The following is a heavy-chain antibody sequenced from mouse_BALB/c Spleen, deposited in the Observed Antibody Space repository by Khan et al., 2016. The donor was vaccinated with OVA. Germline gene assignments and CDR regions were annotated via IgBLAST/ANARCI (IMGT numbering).Heavy chain of an antibody. D-gene: IGHD1-1*01. CDR2: IYPGTGSS. J-gene: IGHJ4*01. V-gene: IGHV1S132*01. CDR3: ARDYGTDYAMDY. Sequence: QVQLQQSGAELVRPGASVKLSCKTSGYIFTSYWIHWVKQRSGQALEWIARIYPGTGSSYYNGNFKGKATLTADKSSSTAYMQLSSLQSEDSAVSVCARDYGTDYAMDYWGQGTSVT. CDR1: GYIFTSYW.